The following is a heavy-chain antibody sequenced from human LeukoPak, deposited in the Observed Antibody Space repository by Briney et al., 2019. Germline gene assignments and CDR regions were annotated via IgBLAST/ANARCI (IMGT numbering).Heavy chain of an antibody. D-gene: IGHD3-22*01. CDR3: ARDRYYYDSSGSCFDY. V-gene: IGHV3-48*01. J-gene: IGHJ4*02. CDR1: GFTFSRSN. Sequence: PGESLRLSCAASGFTFSRSNMNWVRQAPGKGLEWVSYISSSSSTIYYADSVKGRFTVSRDNAKNSLYLQMNSLRAEDTAVYYCARDRYYYDSSGSCFDYWGQGTLVTVSS. CDR2: ISSSSSTI.